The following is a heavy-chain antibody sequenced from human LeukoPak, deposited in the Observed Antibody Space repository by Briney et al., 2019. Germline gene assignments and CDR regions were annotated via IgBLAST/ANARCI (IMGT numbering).Heavy chain of an antibody. J-gene: IGHJ4*02. CDR3: ARSSSTWKYYFDY. D-gene: IGHD6-13*01. Sequence: PSETLSLTCTVSGGSISSSSYYWGWIRQPPGKGLEWIGAIYYSGSTYFTPSLKSRVTISVDTSKNQFSLKLSSVTAADTAVYYCARSSSTWKYYFDYWGQGPLVTVSS. CDR1: GGSISSSSYY. V-gene: IGHV4-39*01. CDR2: IYYSGST.